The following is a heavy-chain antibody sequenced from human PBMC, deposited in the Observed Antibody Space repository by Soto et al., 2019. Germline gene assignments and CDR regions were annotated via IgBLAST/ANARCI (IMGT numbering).Heavy chain of an antibody. D-gene: IGHD2-15*01. V-gene: IGHV1-46*03. CDR3: ARGGSDIVVVVAATDYGMDV. J-gene: IGHJ6*02. CDR1: GYTFTSYY. Sequence: GASVKVSCKASGYTFTSYYMHWVRQAPGQGLEWMGIINPSGGSTSYAQKFQGRVTMTRDTSTSTVYMELSSLRSEDTAVYYCARGGSDIVVVVAATDYGMDVWGQGTTVTVSS. CDR2: INPSGGST.